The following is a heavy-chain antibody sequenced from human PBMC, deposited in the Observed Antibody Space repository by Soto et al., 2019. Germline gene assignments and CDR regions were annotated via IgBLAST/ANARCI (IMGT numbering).Heavy chain of an antibody. Sequence: PGGSLRLSCAASGFSFSIYSMNWVRQAPGKGLEWVSFISSGSSAIYYADSVKGRYTISRDNAENSLYLQMNSLRAEDTAVYYCSRDKGCTNGVCYRAFDIWGQGTMVTVSS. CDR3: SRDKGCTNGVCYRAFDI. J-gene: IGHJ3*02. D-gene: IGHD2-8*01. CDR1: GFSFSIYS. CDR2: ISSGSSAI. V-gene: IGHV3-48*01.